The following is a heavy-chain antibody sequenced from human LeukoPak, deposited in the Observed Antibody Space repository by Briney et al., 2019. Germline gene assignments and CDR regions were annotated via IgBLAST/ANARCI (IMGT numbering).Heavy chain of an antibody. D-gene: IGHD6-6*01. CDR2: YSWNSGSI. J-gene: IGHJ4*02. CDR3: AKGRAARSFYYFDY. V-gene: IGHV3-9*01. CDR1: GLTFDDYV. Sequence: PGRSLRLSCAASGLTFDDYVMHWVRQAPGKGLEWVSGYSWNSGSIGYAGSVKGRFTICRDNAKNSLYLQMNSLRAEDTALYYCAKGRAARSFYYFDYWGQGTLVTVSS.